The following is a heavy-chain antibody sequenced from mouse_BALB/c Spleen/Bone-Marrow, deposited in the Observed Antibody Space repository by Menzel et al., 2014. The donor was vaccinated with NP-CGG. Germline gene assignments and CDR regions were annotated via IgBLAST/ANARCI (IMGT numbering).Heavy chain of an antibody. J-gene: IGHJ3*01. CDR2: IYPGSGST. Sequence: LQQSGSELVRPGASVKLSCKASGYTFTSYWMHWVKPRHGQGLEWIGNIYPGSGSTNYDEKFKSKGTLTVDTSSSTAYMHLSSLTSEDSAVYYCTRNYGSSYPSWFAYWGQGTLVTVSA. V-gene: IGHV1S22*01. CDR3: TRNYGSSYPSWFAY. CDR1: GYTFTSYW. D-gene: IGHD1-1*01.